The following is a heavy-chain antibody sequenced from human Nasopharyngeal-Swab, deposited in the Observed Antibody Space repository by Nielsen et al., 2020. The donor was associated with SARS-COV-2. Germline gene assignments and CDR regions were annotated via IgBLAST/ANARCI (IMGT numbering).Heavy chain of an antibody. J-gene: IGHJ5*02. CDR2: IDPSDSYT. Sequence: GESLKISCEGSGYSFTSYWISWVRQMPGKGLEWMGRIDPSDSYTNYSPSFQGHVTISADKSISTAYLQWSSLKASDTAMYYCARHWSDPGNWFDPWSQGTLVTVSS. V-gene: IGHV5-10-1*01. CDR3: ARHWSDPGNWFDP. CDR1: GYSFTSYW.